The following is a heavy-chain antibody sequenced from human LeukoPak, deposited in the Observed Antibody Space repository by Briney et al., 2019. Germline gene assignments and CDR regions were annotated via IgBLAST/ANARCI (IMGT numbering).Heavy chain of an antibody. D-gene: IGHD4-17*01. Sequence: GGSLRLSCAASGFTVSSNYMSWVRQAPGKGLEWVSVIYSGGSTYYADSVKGRFTISRDNSKNTLYLQMNSLRAEDTAVYHCAREDHDYGDYEFDYWGQGTLVTVSS. CDR1: GFTVSSNY. CDR3: AREDHDYGDYEFDY. CDR2: IYSGGST. V-gene: IGHV3-66*02. J-gene: IGHJ4*02.